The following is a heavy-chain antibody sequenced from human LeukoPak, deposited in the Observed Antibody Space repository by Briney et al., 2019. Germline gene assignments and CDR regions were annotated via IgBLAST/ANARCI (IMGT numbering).Heavy chain of an antibody. Sequence: GASVKVSCKASGYTFTSYYMHWVRQAPGQGLEWMGGIIPIFGTANYAQKFQGRVTITADESTSTAYMELSSLRSEDTAVYYCARAHPLPQPGSAFDIWGQGTMVTVSS. D-gene: IGHD1-26*01. V-gene: IGHV1-69*13. CDR2: IIPIFGTA. CDR3: ARAHPLPQPGSAFDI. CDR1: GYTFTSYY. J-gene: IGHJ3*02.